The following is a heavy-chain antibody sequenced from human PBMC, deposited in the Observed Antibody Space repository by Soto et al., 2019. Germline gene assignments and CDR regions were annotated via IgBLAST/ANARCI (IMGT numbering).Heavy chain of an antibody. D-gene: IGHD3-16*02. Sequence: SETLSLTCSVSGVSISSGDNFWSWIRQPPGKAPEFMGYIYHTGSTYYNPSLQRRITMSLDLSKNQFSLRLTSVTAADTAVYYCTKYPTVWGSYPAFDYWGQGTLVTVSS. CDR2: IYHTGST. CDR3: TKYPTVWGSYPAFDY. V-gene: IGHV4-30-4*01. CDR1: GVSISSGDNF. J-gene: IGHJ4*02.